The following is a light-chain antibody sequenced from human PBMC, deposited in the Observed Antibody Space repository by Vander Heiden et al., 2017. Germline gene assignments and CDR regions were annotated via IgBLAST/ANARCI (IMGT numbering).Light chain of an antibody. J-gene: IGLJ2*01. V-gene: IGLV1-40*01. CDR3: QSYDSSRKVV. CDR1: SPNIGAGYD. CDR2: GNS. Sequence: QSVLTQPPSVSGAPGQRVTIPRPGSSPNIGAGYDVHWYQQRPGTAPKLLIYGNSNRPSGVPDRFSGSKSGTSASLAITGLQAEDEADYYCQSYDSSRKVVFGGGTKLTVL.